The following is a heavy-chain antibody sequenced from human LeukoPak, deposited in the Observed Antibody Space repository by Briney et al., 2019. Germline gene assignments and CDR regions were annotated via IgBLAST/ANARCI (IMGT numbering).Heavy chain of an antibody. Sequence: GESLQICCKGSGDSCSSDRIGCVRQMPGKCLEWIGIIYPGDSDTRYSPSFQGQVTISADKSISTAYLQRSSLNASDTAMDYSARLSGSGFDYWRQGTLVTVSS. D-gene: IGHD6-25*01. CDR3: ARLSGSGFDY. J-gene: IGHJ4*02. CDR1: GDSCSSDR. CDR2: IYPGDSDT. V-gene: IGHV5-51*01.